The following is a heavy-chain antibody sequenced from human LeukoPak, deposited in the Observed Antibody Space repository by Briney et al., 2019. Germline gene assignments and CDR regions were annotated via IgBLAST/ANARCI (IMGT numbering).Heavy chain of an antibody. Sequence: SVKVSCKASGGTFSSYAISWVRQAPGQGLEWMGGIIPIFGTANYAQKFQGRVTITTDESTSTAYMELSSLRSEDTAVYYCARDSDECSGSYTGDYWGQGTLVTVSS. D-gene: IGHD1-26*01. CDR2: IIPIFGTA. V-gene: IGHV1-69*05. CDR3: ARDSDECSGSYTGDY. CDR1: GGTFSSYA. J-gene: IGHJ4*02.